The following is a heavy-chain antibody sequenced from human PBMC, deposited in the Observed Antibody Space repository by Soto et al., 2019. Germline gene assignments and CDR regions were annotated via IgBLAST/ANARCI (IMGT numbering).Heavy chain of an antibody. CDR2: ISYDGSNK. V-gene: IGHV3-30-3*01. Sequence: QVQLVESGGGVVQPGRSLRLSCAASGFTFSSYAMHWVRQPPGKGLEWVAVISYDGSNKYYADSVKGRCTISRDNSKNTLYLQMNSLRAEDTAVYYCARVLRLSLLVVVPAARNYFDYWGQGTLVTVSS. CDR1: GFTFSSYA. CDR3: ARVLRLSLLVVVPAARNYFDY. D-gene: IGHD2-2*01. J-gene: IGHJ4*02.